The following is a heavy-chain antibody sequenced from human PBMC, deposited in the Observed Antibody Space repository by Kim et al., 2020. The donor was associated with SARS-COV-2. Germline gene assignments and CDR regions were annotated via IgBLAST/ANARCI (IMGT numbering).Heavy chain of an antibody. CDR3: ARDRLLWFGEFYNWFDP. CDR1: GYTFTSYA. D-gene: IGHD3-10*01. Sequence: ASVKVSCKASGYTFTSYAMHWVRQAPGQRLEWMGWINAGNGNTKYSQKFQGRVTITRDTSASTAYMELSSLRSEDTAVYYCARDRLLWFGEFYNWFDPWGQGTLVTVSS. J-gene: IGHJ5*02. CDR2: INAGNGNT. V-gene: IGHV1-3*01.